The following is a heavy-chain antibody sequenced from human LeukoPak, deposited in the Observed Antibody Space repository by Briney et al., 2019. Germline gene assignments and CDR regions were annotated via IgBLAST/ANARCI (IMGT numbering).Heavy chain of an antibody. Sequence: PSETLSLTCAVYGGSFSGYYWSWIRQPPGKGLEWIGEINHSGSTNYNPSLKSRVTISVDTSKNQFSLKLSSVTAADTAVYYCARRKQWLVLGDWFDPWGRGTLVTVSS. V-gene: IGHV4-34*01. CDR3: ARRKQWLVLGDWFDP. D-gene: IGHD6-19*01. CDR2: INHSGST. CDR1: GGSFSGYY. J-gene: IGHJ5*02.